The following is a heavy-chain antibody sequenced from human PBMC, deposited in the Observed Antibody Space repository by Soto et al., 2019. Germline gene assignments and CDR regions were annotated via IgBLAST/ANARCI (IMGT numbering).Heavy chain of an antibody. CDR2: IYYSGST. Sequence: ETLCLTCTVSGGSISSYYWSWIRQPPGKGLEWIGYIYYSGSTNYNPSLKSRVTISVDTSKNQFSLKLSSVTAADTAVYYCARDSFDAFDIWGQGTMVTVSS. CDR1: GGSISSYY. CDR3: ARDSFDAFDI. D-gene: IGHD2-2*01. J-gene: IGHJ3*02. V-gene: IGHV4-59*01.